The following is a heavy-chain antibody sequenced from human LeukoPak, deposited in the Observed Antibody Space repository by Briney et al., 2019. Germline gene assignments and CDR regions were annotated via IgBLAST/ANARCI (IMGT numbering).Heavy chain of an antibody. CDR1: GFTFSSYG. J-gene: IGHJ4*02. Sequence: PGGSLRLSCVASGFTFSSYGMHWVRQAPGKGLEWVAVISYDGSNKYYADSVKGRFTISRDNSKNTVSLQMNSLRAEDTAVYYCAKRGYSSSWNFDSWGQGTLVTVSS. V-gene: IGHV3-30*18. D-gene: IGHD6-13*01. CDR3: AKRGYSSSWNFDS. CDR2: ISYDGSNK.